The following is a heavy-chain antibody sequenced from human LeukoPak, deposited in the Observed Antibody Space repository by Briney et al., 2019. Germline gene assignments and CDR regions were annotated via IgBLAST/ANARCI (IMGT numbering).Heavy chain of an antibody. V-gene: IGHV1-69*05. CDR3: ARSERTSSGCYESTFDY. CDR2: IIPIFGTA. D-gene: IGHD6-19*01. J-gene: IGHJ4*02. CDR1: RGTFISYA. Sequence: ASVTVSCKASRGTFISYAISWVRQAPGKGLEWMGRIIPIFGTANYAQKFQGRVTITTDESTSTAYMELSSLRAEDTAGYYFARSERTSSGCYESTFDYGGQGTLVTVSS.